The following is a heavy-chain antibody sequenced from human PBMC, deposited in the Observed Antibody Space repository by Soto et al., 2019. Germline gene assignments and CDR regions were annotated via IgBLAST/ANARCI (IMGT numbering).Heavy chain of an antibody. V-gene: IGHV4-34*01. Sequence: QVQLQQWGAGLLKPSETLSLNCAVYGGSFSGYYWSWIRQPPGKGLEWIGEINHSGSTNYNPSLKSRVTILVDTSKNQFSLKLSSVTAADTAVYYCARVTPAHSRPLWFFDYWGQGTLVTVSS. CDR2: INHSGST. J-gene: IGHJ4*02. CDR3: ARVTPAHSRPLWFFDY. D-gene: IGHD5-18*01. CDR1: GGSFSGYY.